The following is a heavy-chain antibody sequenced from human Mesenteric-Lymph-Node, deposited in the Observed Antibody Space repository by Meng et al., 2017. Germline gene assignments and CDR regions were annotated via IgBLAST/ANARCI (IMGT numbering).Heavy chain of an antibody. J-gene: IGHJ3*02. CDR3: ARDADAGDASDI. CDR2: ISANGNAK. Sequence: GESLRLSCLTSGFTFSRYEMNWVRQAPGKGLEWISYISANGNAKYYADSVKGRFTISRDNAKNSLYLQMNRLRDEDTALYFCARDADAGDASDIWGQGTTVTVSS. CDR1: GFTFSRYE. V-gene: IGHV3-48*03.